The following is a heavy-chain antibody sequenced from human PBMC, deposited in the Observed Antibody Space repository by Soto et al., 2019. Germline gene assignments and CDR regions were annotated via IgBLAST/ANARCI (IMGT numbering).Heavy chain of an antibody. CDR2: ISAYNGER. D-gene: IGHD2-2*02. V-gene: IGHV1-18*01. Sequence: VQVVQSGPEVKKPGASVKVSCQASGYSFTSYTINWVRQAPGQGLEWMGWISAYNGERKYAQKFQGRVTMTTDRSTSTAYMELRSLRSDDTAVYYCARGGDCSSTSCYTPNYYYGMDVWGQGTTVTVSS. CDR3: ARGGDCSSTSCYTPNYYYGMDV. CDR1: GYSFTSYT. J-gene: IGHJ6*02.